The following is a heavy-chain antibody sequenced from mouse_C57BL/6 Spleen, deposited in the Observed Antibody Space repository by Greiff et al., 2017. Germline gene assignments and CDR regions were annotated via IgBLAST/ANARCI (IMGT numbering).Heavy chain of an antibody. J-gene: IGHJ1*03. Sequence: DVMLVESGGDLVKPGGSLKLSCAASGFTFSSYGMSWVRQTPDKRLEWVATISSGGSYTYYPDSVKGRFTISRDNAKNTLYLQMSSLKSEDTAMYHCARHPIYGSSPYWYFDVWGTGTTVTVSS. D-gene: IGHD1-1*01. CDR2: ISSGGSYT. CDR1: GFTFSSYG. V-gene: IGHV5-6*02. CDR3: ARHPIYGSSPYWYFDV.